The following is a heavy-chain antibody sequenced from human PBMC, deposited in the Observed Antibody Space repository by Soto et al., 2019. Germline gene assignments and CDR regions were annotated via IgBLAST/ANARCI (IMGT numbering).Heavy chain of an antibody. Sequence: QVQLVESGGGVVQPGKSLRLSCAASGFTFSHHGIQWVRQAPGKGLEWVAVIWYDGSLKYYGDSVQGRFTVSRDNSKNTVDLQMNSLRAEDSAVYYCARWDLDWWGQGTLVTVSS. CDR2: IWYDGSLK. CDR3: ARWDLDW. CDR1: GFTFSHHG. J-gene: IGHJ4*02. V-gene: IGHV3-33*01. D-gene: IGHD2-21*01.